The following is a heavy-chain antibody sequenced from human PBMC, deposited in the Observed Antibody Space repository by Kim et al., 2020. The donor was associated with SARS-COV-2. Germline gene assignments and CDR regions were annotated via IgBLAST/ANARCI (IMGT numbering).Heavy chain of an antibody. CDR3: ARAFATVTNNPGDY. J-gene: IGHJ4*02. CDR2: ISSSSSYT. D-gene: IGHD4-17*01. V-gene: IGHV3-11*05. CDR1: GFTFSDYY. Sequence: GGSLRLSCATSGFTFSDYYMSWIRQAPGKGLEWVSYISSSSSYTNYADSVKGRFTISRDNAKNSLYLQMNSLRAEDTAVYYCARAFATVTNNPGDYWGQGTLVTVSS.